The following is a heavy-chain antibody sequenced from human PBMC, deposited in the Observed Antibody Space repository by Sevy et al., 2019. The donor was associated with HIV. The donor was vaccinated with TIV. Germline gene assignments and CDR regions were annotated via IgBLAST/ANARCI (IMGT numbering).Heavy chain of an antibody. V-gene: IGHV3-23*01. Sequence: GGSLRLSCAASGFTFSSYAMSWVRQAPGKGLEWVSAISGSGGSTYYADSVKGRFTISRDNSKNTLYLQMNSLRAEDTAVYYCAKDPGFFGFVVTAIRGANFDYWGQGTLVTVSS. CDR3: AKDPGFFGFVVTAIRGANFDY. J-gene: IGHJ4*02. CDR1: GFTFSSYA. D-gene: IGHD2-21*02. CDR2: ISGSGGST.